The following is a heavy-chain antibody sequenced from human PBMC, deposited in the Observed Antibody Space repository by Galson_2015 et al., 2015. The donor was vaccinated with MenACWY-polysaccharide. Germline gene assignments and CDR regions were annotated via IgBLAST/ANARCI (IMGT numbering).Heavy chain of an antibody. J-gene: IGHJ6*03. CDR3: ARPFRVARNPYYYIDV. CDR2: MNPNSGNT. D-gene: IGHD1-14*01. Sequence: SVKVSCKASGYTFTSYDINWVRQATGQGLEWMGWMNPNSGNTGYAQKFQGRVTMTRNTSISTAYMELSSLRSEDTAVYYCARPFRVARNPYYYIDVSGKGSTVTVSS. CDR1: GYTFTSYD. V-gene: IGHV1-8*01.